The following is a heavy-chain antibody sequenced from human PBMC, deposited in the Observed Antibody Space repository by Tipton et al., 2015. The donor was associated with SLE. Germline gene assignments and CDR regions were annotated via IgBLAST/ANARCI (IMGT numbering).Heavy chain of an antibody. D-gene: IGHD2-21*02. V-gene: IGHV4-59*01. Sequence: TLSLTCTVSGGSISSYYWSWIRQPPGKGPEWIGYIYYSGSTNYNPSLKSRVTISPDTSNNQVSLKLSSVTAADTAAYYCTRAVGTGYYYYMDVWGKGTTVTVSS. CDR3: TRAVGTGYYYYMDV. J-gene: IGHJ6*03. CDR1: GGSISSYY. CDR2: IYYSGST.